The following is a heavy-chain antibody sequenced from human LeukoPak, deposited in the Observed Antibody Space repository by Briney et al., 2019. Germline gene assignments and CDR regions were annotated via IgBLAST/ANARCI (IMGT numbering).Heavy chain of an antibody. J-gene: IGHJ4*02. CDR3: ARLHTAMGYFDY. D-gene: IGHD5-18*01. Sequence: SETLSLTCTVSGGSISSYYWSWIRQPPGKGLEWIGYIYYSGSTNYNPSLKSRVTISVDTSKNQFSLKLSSVTAADTAVYYCARLHTAMGYFDYWGQGTLVTVSS. V-gene: IGHV4-59*08. CDR2: IYYSGST. CDR1: GGSISSYY.